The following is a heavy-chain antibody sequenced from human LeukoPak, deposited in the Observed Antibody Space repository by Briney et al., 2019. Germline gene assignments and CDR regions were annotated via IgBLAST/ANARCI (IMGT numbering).Heavy chain of an antibody. Sequence: GGSLRLSCAASGFTFSSYSMNWVRQAPGKGLEWVSYISSSSSSTIYYADSVKGRFTISRDNAKNSLYLQMNSLRAEDTAVYYCARSSLYGYDFDYWGQGTLVTVSS. J-gene: IGHJ4*02. CDR2: ISSSSSSTI. V-gene: IGHV3-48*04. CDR1: GFTFSSYS. CDR3: ARSSLYGYDFDY. D-gene: IGHD4-17*01.